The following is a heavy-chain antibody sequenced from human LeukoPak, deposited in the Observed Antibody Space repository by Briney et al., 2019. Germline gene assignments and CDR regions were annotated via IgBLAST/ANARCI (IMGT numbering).Heavy chain of an antibody. CDR1: GFTFDDYG. Sequence: GGSLRLSCAASGFTFDDYGMSWVRQAPGKGLEWVSGINWNGGSSGYADSVKGRFTISRDNAKNSLYLQMNSLRAEDTALYHCARGIAAAGRNDAFDIWGQGTMVTVSS. J-gene: IGHJ3*02. CDR3: ARGIAAAGRNDAFDI. CDR2: INWNGGSS. D-gene: IGHD6-13*01. V-gene: IGHV3-20*01.